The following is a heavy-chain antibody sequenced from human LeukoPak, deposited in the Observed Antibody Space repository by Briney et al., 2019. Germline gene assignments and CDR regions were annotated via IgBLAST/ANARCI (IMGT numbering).Heavy chain of an antibody. D-gene: IGHD3-16*02. CDR1: GYSFTSYW. Sequence: GESLKISCKASGYSFTSYWIGWVRQMPGKGLEWMGIIYPGDSDTRYSPSFQGQVTISADKSISTAYLQWSSLKASDTAMYYCARRRLGELSSTSFDYWGQGTLVTVSS. V-gene: IGHV5-51*01. J-gene: IGHJ4*02. CDR2: IYPGDSDT. CDR3: ARRRLGELSSTSFDY.